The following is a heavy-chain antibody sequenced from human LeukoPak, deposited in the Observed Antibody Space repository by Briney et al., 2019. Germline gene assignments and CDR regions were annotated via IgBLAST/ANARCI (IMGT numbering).Heavy chain of an antibody. CDR2: IIPILDTV. Sequence: SVKVSCKASGRTFRSFAISWVRQATGQGLEWMGGIIPILDTVNYAQKFQGRVTITADASTNTAYMELNSLRSEDTDVYYCARIKELDPGVYYYYGMDVWSQGTSVTVSS. D-gene: IGHD3-10*01. CDR1: GRTFRSFA. J-gene: IGHJ6*02. CDR3: ARIKELDPGVYYYYGMDV. V-gene: IGHV1-69*13.